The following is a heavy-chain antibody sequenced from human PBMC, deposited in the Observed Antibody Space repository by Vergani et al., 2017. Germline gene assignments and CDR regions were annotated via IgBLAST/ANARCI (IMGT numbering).Heavy chain of an antibody. CDR2: IRSKAYGGTT. CDR3: TRDLTVTTPNYYYYYGMDV. J-gene: IGHJ6*02. Sequence: EVQLVESGGGLVQPGRSLRLSCTASGFTFGDYAMSWVRQAPGKGLEWVGFIRSKAYGGTTEYAASVKGRFTISRDDSKSIAYLQMNSLKTEDTAVYYCTRDLTVTTPNYYYYYGMDVWGQGTTVTVSS. CDR1: GFTFGDYA. V-gene: IGHV3-49*04. D-gene: IGHD4-17*01.